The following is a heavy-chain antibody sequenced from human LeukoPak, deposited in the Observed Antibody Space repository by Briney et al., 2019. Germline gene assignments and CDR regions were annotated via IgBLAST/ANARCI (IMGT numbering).Heavy chain of an antibody. CDR2: IYPGDSHT. V-gene: IGHV5-51*01. J-gene: IGHJ5*02. Sequence: GESLKISCKGSGYSFPNYWIGWVSQMPGKGLEWMGIIYPGDSHTRYSPSFQDQVTISVDKSISTAYLQWSSVKASDTAMYYCARGPYAYTSSAPLGSYNWFDPWGQGSLVTVSS. CDR3: ARGPYAYTSSAPLGSYNWFDP. CDR1: GYSFPNYW. D-gene: IGHD2-2*02.